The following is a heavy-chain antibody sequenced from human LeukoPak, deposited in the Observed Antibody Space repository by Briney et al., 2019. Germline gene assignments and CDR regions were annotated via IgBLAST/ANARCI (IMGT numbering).Heavy chain of an antibody. D-gene: IGHD6-13*01. CDR1: GFSFNKYW. CDR2: IKQDGSDK. Sequence: GGSLRLSCAASGFSFNKYWMSWVRQVPGKGLEWVANIKQDGSDKYYVDSVKGRFTISRDNAKNSLYLQMNSLRAEDTAVYYCAREPTYSSSWYTACDFWGQGTLVTVSS. J-gene: IGHJ4*02. CDR3: AREPTYSSSWYTACDF. V-gene: IGHV3-7*01.